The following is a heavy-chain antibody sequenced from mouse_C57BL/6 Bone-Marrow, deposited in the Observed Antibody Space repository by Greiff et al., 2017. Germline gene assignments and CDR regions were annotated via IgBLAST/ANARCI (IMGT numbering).Heavy chain of an antibody. V-gene: IGHV6-6*01. CDR1: GFTFSDAW. D-gene: IGHD1-1*01. CDR3: TRRDYYGYYAMDY. Sequence: EVQGVESGGGLVQPGGSMKLSCAASGFTFSDAWMDWVRQSPEQGLEWVAEIRNKANNHATYYAESVKGRFTISRDDSKSSVYLQMNSLRAEDTGIYYCTRRDYYGYYAMDYWGQGTSVTVSS. J-gene: IGHJ4*01. CDR2: IRNKANNHAT.